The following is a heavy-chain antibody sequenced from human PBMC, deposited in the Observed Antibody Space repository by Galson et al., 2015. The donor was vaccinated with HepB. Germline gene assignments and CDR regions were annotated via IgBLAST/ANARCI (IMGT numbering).Heavy chain of an antibody. Sequence: SLRLSCAGSGFTFSRTGMTWVRQAPGKGLECVSAISVTGSGRDYVDSVRGRFTISRDKSKNMLYLQMNDLRAEDTAVYYCAKGTTSIDYWGQGTLVTVSS. D-gene: IGHD1-1*01. CDR1: GFTFSRTG. CDR3: AKGTTSIDY. V-gene: IGHV3-23*01. CDR2: ISVTGSGR. J-gene: IGHJ4*02.